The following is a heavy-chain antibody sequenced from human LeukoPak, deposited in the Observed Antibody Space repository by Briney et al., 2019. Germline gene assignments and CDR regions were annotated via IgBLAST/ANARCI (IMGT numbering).Heavy chain of an antibody. J-gene: IGHJ4*02. CDR1: GYSFTGYY. V-gene: IGHV1-2*02. CDR3: ARGRSGYFFDF. CDR2: INPNNGGT. Sequence: ASVKVSCKTSGYSFTGYYLHCIRQAPGQGLEWMGWINPNNGGTNYAQKFQGRVTMTRDTSISTAYMELSRLRSDDTAVYYCARGRSGYFFDFWGQGTLVTVSS. D-gene: IGHD7-27*01.